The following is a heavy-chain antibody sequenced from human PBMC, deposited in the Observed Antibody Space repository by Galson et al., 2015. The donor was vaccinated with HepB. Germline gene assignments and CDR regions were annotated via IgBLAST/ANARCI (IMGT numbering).Heavy chain of an antibody. CDR1: GYTFTSYY. CDR3: ARGGGITIFGVVD. V-gene: IGHV1-46*01. CDR2: INPSGGST. D-gene: IGHD3-3*01. J-gene: IGHJ4*02. Sequence: SVKVSCKASGYTFTSYYMHWVRRAPGQGLEWMGIINPSGGSTSYAQKFQGRVTMTRDTSTSTVYMELSSLRSEDTAVYYCARGGGITIFGVVDWGQGTLVTVSS.